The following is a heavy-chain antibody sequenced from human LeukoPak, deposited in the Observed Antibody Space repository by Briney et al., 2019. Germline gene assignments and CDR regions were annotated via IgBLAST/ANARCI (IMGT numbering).Heavy chain of an antibody. CDR1: GGSISTYY. D-gene: IGHD3-10*01. CDR2: IDYSGST. Sequence: SETLSLTCAVYGGSISTYYWSWIRQSPGKGLEWIGNIDYSGSTNYNPSLKSRVTISVDTSKNQFSLKLSSVTAADTAVYYCAREAYYGRFFDYWGQGTLVTVSS. CDR3: AREAYYGRFFDY. J-gene: IGHJ4*02. V-gene: IGHV4-59*01.